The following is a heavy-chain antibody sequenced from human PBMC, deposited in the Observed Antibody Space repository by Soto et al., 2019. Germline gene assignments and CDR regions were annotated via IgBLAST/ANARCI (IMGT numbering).Heavy chain of an antibody. CDR3: AKGSGDYVGYYYGMDV. D-gene: IGHD4-17*01. CDR2: ISWNSGSI. J-gene: IGHJ6*02. V-gene: IGHV3-9*01. CDR1: GFTFDDYA. Sequence: QPGGSLRLSCAASGFTFDDYAMHWVRQAPGKGLEWVSGISWNSGSIGYADSVKGRFTISRDNAKNSLYLQMNSLRAEDTALYYCAKGSGDYVGYYYGMDVWGQGTTVTVSS.